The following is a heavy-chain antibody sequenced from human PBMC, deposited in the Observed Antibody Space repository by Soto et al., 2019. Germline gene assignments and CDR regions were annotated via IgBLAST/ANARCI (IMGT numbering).Heavy chain of an antibody. V-gene: IGHV6-1*01. D-gene: IGHD2-15*01. CDR1: GDSVSSNSAA. Sequence: PSQTLSLTCAISGDSVSSNSAAWNWIRQSPSRGLEWLGRTYYRSKWYNDYAVSVKSRITINPDTSKNQFSLQLNSVTPEDTAVYYCARQGYCSGGSCYSQNYYYYYMDVWGKGTTVTVSS. J-gene: IGHJ6*03. CDR3: ARQGYCSGGSCYSQNYYYYYMDV. CDR2: TYYRSKWYN.